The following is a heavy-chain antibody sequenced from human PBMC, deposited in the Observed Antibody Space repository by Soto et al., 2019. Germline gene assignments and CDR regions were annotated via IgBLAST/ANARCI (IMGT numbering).Heavy chain of an antibody. D-gene: IGHD6-25*01. CDR2: IYSSGGS. Sequence: QVQLQESGPGLVKPSETLSLTCTVSGGAISGYYWTWIRQSAGKGLEWIGRIYSSGGSKYNPSLQSRVTISLDPTKHRSAPRLTSVTAADTAVYYCAGGQRVSDSFDPWGQGTLVTVSS. V-gene: IGHV4-4*07. CDR3: AGGQRVSDSFDP. CDR1: GGAISGYY. J-gene: IGHJ5*02.